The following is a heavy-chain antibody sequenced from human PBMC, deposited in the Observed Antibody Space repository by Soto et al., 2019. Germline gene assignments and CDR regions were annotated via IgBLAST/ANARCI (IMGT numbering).Heavy chain of an antibody. CDR3: AGERAYSGYLAF. D-gene: IGHD5-12*01. CDR2: IYNSGTT. V-gene: IGHV4-4*08. Sequence: SETLSLTCAVYGGSFSGYYWSWIRQPPGKGLEWIGYIYNSGTTDYNPSLKSRLTISVDTSKNQFSLKLSSVTAADTAVYYCAGERAYSGYLAFGGKGPLVPASS. CDR1: GGSFSGYY. J-gene: IGHJ4*02.